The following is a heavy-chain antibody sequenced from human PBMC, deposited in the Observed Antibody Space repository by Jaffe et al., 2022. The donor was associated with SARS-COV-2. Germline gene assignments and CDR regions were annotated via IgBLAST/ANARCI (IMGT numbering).Heavy chain of an antibody. J-gene: IGHJ4*02. Sequence: QVQLVESGGGVVQPGRSLRLSCAASGFTFSSYGMHWVRQAPGKGLEWVAVISYDGSNKYYADSVKGRFTISRDNSKNTLYLQMNSLRAEDTAVYYCARSERITMTGDYWGQGTLVTVSS. CDR2: ISYDGSNK. CDR1: GFTFSSYG. D-gene: IGHD3-22*01. V-gene: IGHV3-30*03. CDR3: ARSERITMTGDY.